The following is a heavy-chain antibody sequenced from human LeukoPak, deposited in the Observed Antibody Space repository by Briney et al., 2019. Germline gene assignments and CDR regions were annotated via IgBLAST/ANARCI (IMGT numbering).Heavy chain of an antibody. V-gene: IGHV1-69*13. J-gene: IGHJ4*02. CDR3: ARNGNYYGSSGYLWY. CDR2: IIPIFGTA. Sequence: ASVKVSCKASGGTFSSYAISWVRQAPGQGLEWMGGIIPIFGTANYAQKFQGRVTITADESTSTAYMELSSLRSEDTAVYYCARNGNYYGSSGYLWYWGQGTLVTGSS. D-gene: IGHD3-22*01. CDR1: GGTFSSYA.